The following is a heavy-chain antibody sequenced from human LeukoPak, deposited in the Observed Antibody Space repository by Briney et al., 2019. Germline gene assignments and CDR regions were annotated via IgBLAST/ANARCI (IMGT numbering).Heavy chain of an antibody. V-gene: IGHV4-39*01. CDR2: ISSTGGA. CDR1: GDSISSSSSS. Sequence: SETLSLTCTVSGDSISSSSSSWAWIRQPPGQGLEWIGNISSTGGAHYNPSLKSRVTMSVDTSKNQVALKLNSMTAADTAVYYCARSASYSHGYFFTWYFDLWGRGTLATVSS. J-gene: IGHJ2*01. CDR3: ARSASYSHGYFFTWYFDL. D-gene: IGHD5-24*01.